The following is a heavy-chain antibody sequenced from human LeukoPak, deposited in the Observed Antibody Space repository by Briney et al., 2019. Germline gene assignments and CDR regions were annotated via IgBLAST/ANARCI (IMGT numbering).Heavy chain of an antibody. D-gene: IGHD3-10*01. CDR1: GYSISSGYY. CDR2: IDHSTST. V-gene: IGHV4-38-2*02. Sequence: SETLSLTCNASGYSISSGYYWGWIRQPPGKGLEWIGSIDHSTSTYYTPSLKSRATMSVDTSKNQFSMRLSSVTAADTAVYYCTTLLVYYDYVDFWGPGTLVTVSS. J-gene: IGHJ4*02. CDR3: TTLLVYYDYVDF.